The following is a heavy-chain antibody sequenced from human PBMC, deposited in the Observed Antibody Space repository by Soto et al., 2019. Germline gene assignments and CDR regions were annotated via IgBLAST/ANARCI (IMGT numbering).Heavy chain of an antibody. CDR1: GFIFRNFG. V-gene: IGHV3-23*01. Sequence: GGPLRLSCAASGFIFRNFGMNWVRQAPGKGLEWVSAISGSGGSTYYADSVKGRFTISRDNSKNTLYLQMNSLRAEDTAVYYCAKDGITMIVVVITYYFDYWGQGTLVTVSS. D-gene: IGHD3-22*01. CDR2: ISGSGGST. J-gene: IGHJ4*02. CDR3: AKDGITMIVVVITYYFDY.